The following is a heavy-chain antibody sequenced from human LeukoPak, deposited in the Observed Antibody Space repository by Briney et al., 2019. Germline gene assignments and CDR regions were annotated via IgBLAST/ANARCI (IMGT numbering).Heavy chain of an antibody. CDR1: GYTFTNYN. CDR3: ARAGGITGATGNWFDP. CDR2: MNPNSGNT. J-gene: IGHJ5*02. Sequence: ASVKVSCKASGYTFTNYNINWVRQAPGQGLEWMGWMNPNSGNTDYAQKFQGRVTMTGNTSISTAYMDLSSLRSEDTAVYYCARAGGITGATGNWFDPWGQGTLITVSS. V-gene: IGHV1-8*01. D-gene: IGHD1-20*01.